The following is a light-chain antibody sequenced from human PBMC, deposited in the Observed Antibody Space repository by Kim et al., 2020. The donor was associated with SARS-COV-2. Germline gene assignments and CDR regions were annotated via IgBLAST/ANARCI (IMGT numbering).Light chain of an antibody. CDR3: NSRDSNDNVV. CDR2: GKN. CDR1: SLRSYN. V-gene: IGLV3-19*01. Sequence: VALEQTVRITCPGDSLRSYNGTQYQQKQGQAPVLVIYGKNNRPSGIPDRCSGSSSGNTASLTIAGTQAGDEADYYCNSRDSNDNVVFGGGTQLTVL. J-gene: IGLJ3*02.